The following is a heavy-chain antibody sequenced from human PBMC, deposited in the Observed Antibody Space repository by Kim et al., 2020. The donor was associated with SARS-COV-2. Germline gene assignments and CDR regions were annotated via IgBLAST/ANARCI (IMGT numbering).Heavy chain of an antibody. Sequence: SVKVSCKASGGTFSSYAISWVRQAPGQGLEWMGGIIPIFGTANYAQKFQGRVTITADESTSTAYMELSSLRSEDTAVYYCARDRAVRRILWFGESNYYGMDVWGQGTTVTVSS. V-gene: IGHV1-69*13. CDR2: IIPIFGTA. CDR1: GGTFSSYA. J-gene: IGHJ6*02. D-gene: IGHD3-10*01. CDR3: ARDRAVRRILWFGESNYYGMDV.